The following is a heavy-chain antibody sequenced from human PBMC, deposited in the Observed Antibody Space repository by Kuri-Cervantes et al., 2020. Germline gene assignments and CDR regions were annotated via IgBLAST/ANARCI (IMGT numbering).Heavy chain of an antibody. CDR2: FCTTGST. CDR3: ARLLLPAVKGAFDM. J-gene: IGHJ3*02. CDR1: GDSISSDRYY. D-gene: IGHD3-22*01. V-gene: IGHV4-61*02. Sequence: SETLSLTCTVSGDSISSDRYYWTWIRQPAGKGLEWIGRFCTTGSTNYNPSVKSRVSMSADTSNNQFSLRLTSVTASDTAIYYCARLLLPAVKGAFDMWGQGTLVTVSS.